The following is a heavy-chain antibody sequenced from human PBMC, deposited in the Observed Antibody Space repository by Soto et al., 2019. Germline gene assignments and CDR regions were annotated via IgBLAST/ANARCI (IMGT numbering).Heavy chain of an antibody. CDR2: INAGNGNT. J-gene: IGHJ6*02. CDR3: ARFPQGAAATTLGMDV. Sequence: QVQLVQSGAEVKKPGASVKVSCKASGYTFTSYAMHWVRQAPGQRLEWMGWINAGNGNTKYSQKFQGRGTITRDTSASTAYMELSSLRSEDTAVYYCARFPQGAAATTLGMDVWGQGTTVTVSS. D-gene: IGHD6-13*01. V-gene: IGHV1-3*01. CDR1: GYTFTSYA.